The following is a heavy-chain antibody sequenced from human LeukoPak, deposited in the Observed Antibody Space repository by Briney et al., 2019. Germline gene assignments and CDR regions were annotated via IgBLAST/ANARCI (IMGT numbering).Heavy chain of an antibody. CDR2: ISYDGSNK. J-gene: IGHJ4*02. V-gene: IGHV3-30-3*01. D-gene: IGHD5-12*01. CDR3: ARASRGYSGYPFDY. CDR1: GFTFSSYA. Sequence: GGSLRLSCAASGFTFSSYAMHWVRQAPGKGLGWVAVISYDGSNKYYADSVKGRFTISRDNSKNTLYLQMNSQRAEDTAVYYCARASRGYSGYPFDYWGQGTLVTVSS.